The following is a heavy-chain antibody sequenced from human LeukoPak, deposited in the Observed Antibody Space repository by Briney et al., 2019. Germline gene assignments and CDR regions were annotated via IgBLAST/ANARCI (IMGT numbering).Heavy chain of an antibody. Sequence: GGSLRLSCAASGFTFSTYNMNWVRQAPGEGLEWVSSITSSSSYIYYADSVKGRFTISRDNAKNSLYLQMNSLRAEDTAVYYCARGRLDAGSFDYWGQGTLVTVSS. CDR2: ITSSSSYI. CDR3: ARGRLDAGSFDY. D-gene: IGHD3-10*01. CDR1: GFTFSTYN. J-gene: IGHJ4*02. V-gene: IGHV3-21*01.